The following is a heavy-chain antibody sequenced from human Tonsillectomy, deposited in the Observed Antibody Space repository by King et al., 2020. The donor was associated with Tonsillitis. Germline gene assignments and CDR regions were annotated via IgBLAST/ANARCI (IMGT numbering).Heavy chain of an antibody. CDR1: GFTFSSYG. Sequence: VQLVESGGGVVQPGRSLRLSCAASGFTFSSYGMHWVRQAPGKGLEWVAVIWYDGSNKYYADSVKGRFTISRDNSKNTLYLQMNSLRAEDTAVYYCARDSNYDFWSGPDYWGQGTLVTVSS. J-gene: IGHJ4*02. V-gene: IGHV3-33*08. CDR3: ARDSNYDFWSGPDY. D-gene: IGHD3-3*01. CDR2: IWYDGSNK.